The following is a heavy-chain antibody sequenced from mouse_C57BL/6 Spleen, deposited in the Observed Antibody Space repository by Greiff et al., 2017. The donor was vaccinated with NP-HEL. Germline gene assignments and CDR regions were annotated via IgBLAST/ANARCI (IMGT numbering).Heavy chain of an antibody. J-gene: IGHJ4*01. Sequence: QVQLQQSGAELVRPGASVKLSCKASGYTFTDYYINWVKQRPGQGLEWIARIYPGSGNTYYNEKFKGKATLTAEKSSSTAYMQLSSLTSEDSAVYFCARRPLMDYWGQGTSVTVSS. V-gene: IGHV1-76*01. CDR3: ARRPLMDY. D-gene: IGHD6-1*01. CDR1: GYTFTDYY. CDR2: IYPGSGNT.